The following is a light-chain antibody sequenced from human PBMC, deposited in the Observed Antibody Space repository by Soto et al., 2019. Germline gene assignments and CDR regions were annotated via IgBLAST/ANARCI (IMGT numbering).Light chain of an antibody. CDR1: SSDIGDYNY. CDR2: EVS. J-gene: IGLJ1*01. Sequence: SVLTQPASVSGSPGQSITISCTGISSDIGDYNYVSWYQQHPGKAPKLLIFEVSDRPSGVSNRFSGSKSGNTASLTISGLQAEDEADYYCSSYTSRNTYVFGTGTKVTVL. CDR3: SSYTSRNTYV. V-gene: IGLV2-14*01.